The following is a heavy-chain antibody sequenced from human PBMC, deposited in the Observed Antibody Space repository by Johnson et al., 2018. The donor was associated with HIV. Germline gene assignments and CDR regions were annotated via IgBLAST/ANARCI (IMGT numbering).Heavy chain of an antibody. CDR3: ARGVRGVMSPPRAFDI. D-gene: IGHD3-10*01. V-gene: IGHV3-20*04. J-gene: IGHJ3*02. CDR2: INWNGGST. CDR1: GFSFEDYG. Sequence: VQLVESGGGVVRPGGSLRLSCAASGFSFEDYGMSWVRQAPGKGLEWVSGINWNGGSTGYADSVKGRFTISRDNAKNSLYLQMNSLRAEDTALYYCARGVRGVMSPPRAFDIWGQGTMVTVSS.